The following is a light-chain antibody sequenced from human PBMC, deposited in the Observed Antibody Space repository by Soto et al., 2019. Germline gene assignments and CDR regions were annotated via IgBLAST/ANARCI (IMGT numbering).Light chain of an antibody. CDR2: KAS. CDR3: KQYNSXSWT. J-gene: IGKJ1*01. Sequence: DIQMTQSPSTLSASVGDRVTITCRASQSISSWLAWYQQKPGKAPKLLIYKASSLESGVPSRFSGSGYGTEFTLTISRLQPDDFATYYYKQYNSXSWTCGKGTKV. CDR1: QSISSW. V-gene: IGKV1-5*03.